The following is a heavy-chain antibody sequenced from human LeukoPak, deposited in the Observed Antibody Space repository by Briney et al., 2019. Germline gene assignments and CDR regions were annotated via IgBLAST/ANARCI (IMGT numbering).Heavy chain of an antibody. CDR3: AREVPWVWNFDL. CDR1: GGSISSGDYY. CDR2: IYYSGST. V-gene: IGHV4-30-4*01. Sequence: PSQTLSLTCTVSGGSISSGDYYWSCIRQPPGTGLEWIGYIYYSGSTYYNPSLKSRVTISVDTSKNQFSLKLNSVTGADTAVYYCAREVPWVWNFDLWGRGTLVTVSS. D-gene: IGHD1-26*01. J-gene: IGHJ2*01.